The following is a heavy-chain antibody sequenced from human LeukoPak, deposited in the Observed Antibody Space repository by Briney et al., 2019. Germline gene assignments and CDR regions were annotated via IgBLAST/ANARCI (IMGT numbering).Heavy chain of an antibody. CDR2: IIPILGIA. J-gene: IGHJ4*02. CDR3: ARDSDGPTDNPPDY. CDR1: GGTFSSYA. V-gene: IGHV1-69*04. Sequence: AASVTVSCKASGGTFSSYAISWVRQAPGQGLEWMGRIIPILGIANYAQKFQGRVTITADKSTSTAYMELNSLRSEDTAVYYCARDSDGPTDNPPDYWGQGTLVTVSS.